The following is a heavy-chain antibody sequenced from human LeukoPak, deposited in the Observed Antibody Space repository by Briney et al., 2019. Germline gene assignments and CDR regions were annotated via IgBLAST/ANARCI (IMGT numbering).Heavy chain of an antibody. J-gene: IGHJ3*02. D-gene: IGHD5-18*01. CDR1: GFTFSSYG. Sequence: GGSLRLSCAASGFTFSSYGIHWVRQAPGKGLEWVAFIRYDGSKKYYADSVKGRFTISRDNSKNTVYLQMNSLRAEDRAVYYCARDRSRGLLDAFDIWGQGTMVTVSS. CDR3: ARDRSRGLLDAFDI. CDR2: IRYDGSKK. V-gene: IGHV3-30*02.